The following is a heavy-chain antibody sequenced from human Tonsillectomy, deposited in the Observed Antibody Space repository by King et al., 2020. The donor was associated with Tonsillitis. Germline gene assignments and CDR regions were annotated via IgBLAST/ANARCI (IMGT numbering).Heavy chain of an antibody. CDR2: ISGGGGTK. CDR1: GFLFSNG. CDR3: ARGGGTRGDS. V-gene: IGHV3-48*01. Sequence: QLVQSGGGLVQPGGSLRLSCAASGFLFSNGMNWVRQAPRKGLEWISYISGGGGTKNYANSVKGRFTISRDNAKNSLYLQMNSLRADDTAVYYCARGGGTRGDSWGQGSLVTVSS. J-gene: IGHJ5*01. D-gene: IGHD3-10*01.